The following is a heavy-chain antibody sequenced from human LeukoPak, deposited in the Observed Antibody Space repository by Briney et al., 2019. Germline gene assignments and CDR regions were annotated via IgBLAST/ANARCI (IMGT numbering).Heavy chain of an antibody. J-gene: IGHJ6*03. CDR1: GGSFSGYY. CDR2: INHSGST. D-gene: IGHD3-10*01. CDR3: ARSRVRGVIRGVYYYYYMDV. V-gene: IGHV4-34*01. Sequence: PSETLSLTCAVYGGSFSGYYWSWIRQPPGKGLEWIGEINHSGSTNYNPSLKSRVAISVDTSKNQFSLKLSSVTAADTAVYYCARSRVRGVIRGVYYYYYMDVWGKGTTVTISS.